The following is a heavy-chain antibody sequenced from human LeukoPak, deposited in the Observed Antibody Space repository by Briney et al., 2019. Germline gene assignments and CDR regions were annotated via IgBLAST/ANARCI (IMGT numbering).Heavy chain of an antibody. J-gene: IGHJ4*02. Sequence: GGSLRLSCAASGFTVSSYSMNWVRQAPGKGLEWVSSISSSSSYIYYADSVKGRFTISRDNAKNSLYLQMNSLRAEDTAVYYCARPPDTYCGGDCYPDYWGQGTLVTVSS. CDR3: ARPPDTYCGGDCYPDY. CDR2: ISSSSSYI. V-gene: IGHV3-21*01. D-gene: IGHD2-21*02. CDR1: GFTVSSYS.